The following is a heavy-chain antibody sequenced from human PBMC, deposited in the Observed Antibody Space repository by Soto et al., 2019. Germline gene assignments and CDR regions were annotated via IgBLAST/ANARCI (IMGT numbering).Heavy chain of an antibody. V-gene: IGHV4-34*01. J-gene: IGHJ4*02. CDR1: GWSFSGYH. CDR3: ARIPGSDYSEPLDH. CDR2: ITHRGSP. Sequence: PSETLSLTCAGYGWSFSGYHWPWIRLPPDRGLEWIGEITHRGSPNYNPSLKSRVSISVDTSKNQFSLDLRSVTAADTAVYYCARIPGSDYSEPLDHWGQGTLVTVSS. D-gene: IGHD4-4*01.